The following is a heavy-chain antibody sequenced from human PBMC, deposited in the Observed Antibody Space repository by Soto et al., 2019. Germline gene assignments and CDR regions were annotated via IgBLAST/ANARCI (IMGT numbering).Heavy chain of an antibody. J-gene: IGHJ4*02. V-gene: IGHV4-28*01. CDR3: ASKPNSLYYFDF. CDR2: IFSTGST. CDR1: GSSISSNYW. Sequence: SETLSLTCGVSGSSISSNYWWGWIRQTPGKGLEWIGYIFSTGSTYYNPSLQSRVTMSVDTSNNQFSLRLNSVTAVDTAVYYCASKPNSLYYFDFWGQGTLVTVSS. D-gene: IGHD5-18*01.